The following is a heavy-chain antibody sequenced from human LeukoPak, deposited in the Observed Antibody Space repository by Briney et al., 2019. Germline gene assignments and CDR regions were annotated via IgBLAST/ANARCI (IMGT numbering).Heavy chain of an antibody. CDR2: INHSGST. Sequence: PSETLFLTCTVSGGSISSSSYYWGWIRQPPGKGLEWIGEINHSGSTNYNPSLKSRVTISVDKSKNQFSLKLSSVTAADTAVYYCARGPTSAAAGSPFDYWGQGTLVTVSS. D-gene: IGHD6-13*01. CDR3: ARGPTSAAAGSPFDY. CDR1: GGSISSSSYY. V-gene: IGHV4-39*07. J-gene: IGHJ4*02.